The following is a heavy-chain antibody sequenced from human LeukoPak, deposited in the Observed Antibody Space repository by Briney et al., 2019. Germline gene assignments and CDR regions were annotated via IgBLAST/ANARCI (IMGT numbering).Heavy chain of an antibody. CDR3: ARDRRGTAVAGIDY. CDR1: GASISSSSYY. J-gene: IGHJ4*02. D-gene: IGHD6-19*01. Sequence: SETLSLTCTVSGASISSSSYYWGWIRQPPGKRLEWIGSIEYSGSTYYNPSLKSRVTMSVDTSKNQFSLKLSSVTAADTGVYYCARDRRGTAVAGIDYWGQGTLVTVSS. V-gene: IGHV4-39*07. CDR2: IEYSGST.